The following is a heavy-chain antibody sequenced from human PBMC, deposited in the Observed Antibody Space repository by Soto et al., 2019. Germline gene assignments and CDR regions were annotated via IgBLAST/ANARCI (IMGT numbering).Heavy chain of an antibody. CDR2: IKPDGSEK. CDR3: AREDKNTFDS. J-gene: IGHJ3*02. Sequence: PGGSLRLSCAASGFTFSSYWMSWVRQAPGKGLEWVANIKPDGSEKSYVDSVKGRLTISRDNAKNSLYLQMNSLRADDTAVYYCAREDKNTFDSWGQGTGVTVSS. D-gene: IGHD2-15*01. V-gene: IGHV3-7*01. CDR1: GFTFSSYW.